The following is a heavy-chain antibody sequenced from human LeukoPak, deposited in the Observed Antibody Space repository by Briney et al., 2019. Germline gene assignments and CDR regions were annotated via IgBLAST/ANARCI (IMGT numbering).Heavy chain of an antibody. D-gene: IGHD3-22*01. V-gene: IGHV3-23*01. CDR1: GFSFSNYA. CDR3: AKGSYYDSSGSFYFDY. J-gene: IGHJ4*02. Sequence: GGSLRLSCAASGFSFSNYAMSWVRQAPGKGLEWVSAISGSGGNTYNADSVKGRFTISRDNSKNTLYVQVNSLGTEDTAAYYCAKGSYYDSSGSFYFDYWGQGTLVTVSS. CDR2: ISGSGGNT.